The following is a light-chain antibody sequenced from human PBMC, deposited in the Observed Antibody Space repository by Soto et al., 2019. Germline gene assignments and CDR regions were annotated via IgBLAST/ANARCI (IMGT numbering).Light chain of an antibody. Sequence: DIQMTQSPSSLSASVGDRVTITCQASQDISNSLSWYQQKPGKAPKLLITDAATLEAGVPSRFSGSGSGTDFTFTISSLQPEDIATYFCLQHDNVPPFGLGTKREVK. J-gene: IGKJ2*01. CDR3: LQHDNVPP. CDR1: QDISNS. V-gene: IGKV1-33*01. CDR2: DAA.